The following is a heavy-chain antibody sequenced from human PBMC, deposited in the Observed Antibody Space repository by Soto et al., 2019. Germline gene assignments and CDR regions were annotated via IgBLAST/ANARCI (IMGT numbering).Heavy chain of an antibody. V-gene: IGHV1-18*01. J-gene: IGHJ6*02. CDR2: ISAYNGNT. CDR3: AMVDVYVTPSPQDV. D-gene: IGHD3-16*01. Sequence: ASVKVSCKASGYTFTSYVISWVRQAPGQGLEWMGWISAYNGNTNYAQNLQGRVTLTTDTSTSTAYMELRSLRSNDTAVYYCAMVDVYVTPSPQDVWGQGTTVTVSS. CDR1: GYTFTSYV.